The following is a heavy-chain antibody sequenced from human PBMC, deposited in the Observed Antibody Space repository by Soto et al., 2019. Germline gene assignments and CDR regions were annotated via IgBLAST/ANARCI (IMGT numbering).Heavy chain of an antibody. CDR3: ARAVYYYGSGSYYKYNWFDP. J-gene: IGHJ5*02. Sequence: SETLSLTCAVYGGSFSGYYWTWIRQPPGKGLEWIGEINHSGSTNSNPSLKSRVTISVDTSKNQFSLKLSSVTAADTAVYYCARAVYYYGSGSYYKYNWFDPWGQGTLVTVSS. CDR2: INHSGST. CDR1: GGSFSGYY. V-gene: IGHV4-34*01. D-gene: IGHD3-10*01.